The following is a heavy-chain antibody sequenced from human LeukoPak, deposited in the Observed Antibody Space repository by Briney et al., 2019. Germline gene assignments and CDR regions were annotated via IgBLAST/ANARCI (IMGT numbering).Heavy chain of an antibody. CDR3: ARVWGSGSGQYYVDV. D-gene: IGHD3-10*01. V-gene: IGHV4-34*01. Sequence: SETLSLTCAVYGGSFSGYYWSWIRQPPGKGLEWIGEINHSGSTNYNPSLKSRVTISVDTSKNQFSLKLSSVTAADTAVYYCARVWGSGSGQYYVDVWGKGTTVTVSS. CDR2: INHSGST. CDR1: GGSFSGYY. J-gene: IGHJ6*03.